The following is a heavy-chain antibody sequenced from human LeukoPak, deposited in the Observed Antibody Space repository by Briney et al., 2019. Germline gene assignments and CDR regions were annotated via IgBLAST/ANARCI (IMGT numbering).Heavy chain of an antibody. CDR2: MYYNVKF. J-gene: IGHJ4*02. Sequence: SETLSLTCSVSGDSITNYYWSWIRQYPGNGLEYIAYMYYNVKFYYNPSLRGRVTMAVDTSKNQFSLRLTDVTAADTAVYYCARHLTGGTYPIDYWGRGTLVTVSS. D-gene: IGHD3-16*01. CDR1: GDSITNYY. V-gene: IGHV4-59*08. CDR3: ARHLTGGTYPIDY.